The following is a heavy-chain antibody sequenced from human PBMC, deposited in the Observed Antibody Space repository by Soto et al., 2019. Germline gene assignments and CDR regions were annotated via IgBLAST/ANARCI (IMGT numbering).Heavy chain of an antibody. CDR3: AIGHMYYCFWSGYQTRLYYFDY. CDR2: ISAYNGNT. CDR1: GYTFTSYG. V-gene: IGHV1-18*01. J-gene: IGHJ4*02. Sequence: ASVKVSCKASGYTFTSYGISWVRQAPGQGLERMGWISAYNGNTNYAQKLQGRVTMTTDTSTSTAYMELRSLRSDDTAVYYCAIGHMYYCFWSGYQTRLYYFDYWGQGTLVTVSS. D-gene: IGHD3-3*01.